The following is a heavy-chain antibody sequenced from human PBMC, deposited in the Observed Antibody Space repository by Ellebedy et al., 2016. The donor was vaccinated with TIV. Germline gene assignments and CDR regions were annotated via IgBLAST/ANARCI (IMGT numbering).Heavy chain of an antibody. D-gene: IGHD4-17*01. CDR3: ARKVPAPTTVPPNWYFDL. CDR2: ISNSSSYI. J-gene: IGHJ2*01. CDR1: GFTFSSYG. V-gene: IGHV3-21*01. Sequence: PGGSLRLSCAASGFTFSSYGMNWVRQAPGKGLEWVSSISNSSSYIYYADSVKGRFSISRDNAKNSLYLQMNSPRAEDTAVYYCARKVPAPTTVPPNWYFDLWGRGTLVTVSS.